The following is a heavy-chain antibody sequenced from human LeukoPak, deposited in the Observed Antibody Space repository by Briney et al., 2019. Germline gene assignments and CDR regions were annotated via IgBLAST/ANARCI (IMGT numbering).Heavy chain of an antibody. V-gene: IGHV3-11*05. CDR2: ISSTSSYT. CDR3: ARGIQYYYYGMDV. Sequence: GSLRLSCAASGFTFSDYYMSWIRQAPGKGLEWVSYISSTSSYTNHADSVKGRSTISRDNAKNSLYLQMNSLRAEDTAVYYCARGIQYYYYGMDVWGQGTTVTVSS. CDR1: GFTFSDYY. J-gene: IGHJ6*02.